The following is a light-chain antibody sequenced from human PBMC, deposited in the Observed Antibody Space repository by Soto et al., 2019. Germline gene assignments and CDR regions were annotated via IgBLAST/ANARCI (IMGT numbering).Light chain of an antibody. CDR2: WAS. Sequence: DIVMTQFPDSLAVSLGERATINCKSSQNVLYSSNNKNYLAWYQQKPGQPPNLLIYWASTRESGVPDRFSGRGSGTAFTLTIRNLQAEDVAVYYCQQYYSTPYTFGQGTKLEIK. CDR1: QNVLYSSNNKNY. V-gene: IGKV4-1*01. J-gene: IGKJ2*01. CDR3: QQYYSTPYT.